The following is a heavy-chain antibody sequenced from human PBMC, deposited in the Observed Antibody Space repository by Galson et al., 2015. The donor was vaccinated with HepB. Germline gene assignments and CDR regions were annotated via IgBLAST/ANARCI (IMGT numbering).Heavy chain of an antibody. J-gene: IGHJ4*02. V-gene: IGHV3-43*01. D-gene: IGHD6-13*01. CDR1: GFTFDDYT. CDR2: ISWDGGST. Sequence: SLRLSCAASGFTFDDYTMHWVRQAPGKGLEWVSLISWDGGSTYYADSVKGRFTISRDNSKNSLYLQMNSLRTEDTALYYCAKDTDNVLQQLALDYWGQGTLVTVSS. CDR3: AKDTDNVLQQLALDY.